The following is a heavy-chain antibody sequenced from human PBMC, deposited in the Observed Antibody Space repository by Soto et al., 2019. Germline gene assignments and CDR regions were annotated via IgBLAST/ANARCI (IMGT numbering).Heavy chain of an antibody. D-gene: IGHD3-10*01. V-gene: IGHV4-59*01. CDR1: GGSISSYY. CDR3: ARILWFPTLNGREPGFDY. CDR2: IYYSGST. Sequence: QVQLQESGPGLVKPSETLSLTCTVSGGSISSYYWSWIRQPPGKGLEWIGYIYYSGSTNYNPSLKSRVTISVDTSKNQFSLKLSSVTAADPAVYYCARILWFPTLNGREPGFDYWGQGTLVTVSS. J-gene: IGHJ4*02.